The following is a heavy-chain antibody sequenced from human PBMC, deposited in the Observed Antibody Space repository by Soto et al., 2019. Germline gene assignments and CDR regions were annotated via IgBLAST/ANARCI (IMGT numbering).Heavy chain of an antibody. CDR3: LKDFASGSGSSFGY. D-gene: IGHD3-10*01. V-gene: IGHV3-30*18. Sequence: QVQLVESGGGVVQPGRSLRLSCATSGLTFSNYGMHWVRQAPGKGLEWVAVISYDGSNKYYPDSVKGRFTISRDDSKNTLYMQKNSLGPEETAVYYCLKDFASGSGSSFGYWGQGTLVTVSS. CDR2: ISYDGSNK. CDR1: GLTFSNYG. J-gene: IGHJ4*02.